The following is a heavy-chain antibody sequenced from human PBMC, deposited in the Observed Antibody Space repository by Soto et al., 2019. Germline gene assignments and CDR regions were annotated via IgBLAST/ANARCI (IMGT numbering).Heavy chain of an antibody. CDR2: MNPNSGNT. CDR3: ARGGLPGTGFDY. J-gene: IGHJ4*02. V-gene: IGHV1-8*01. Sequence: QVQLVQSGAEVKKPGASVKVSCKASGYTFTSYDINWVRQATGQGLEWMGWMNPNSGNTGYAQKFQGRVSMTRNTALTTASRELSSLRSEDTAVYYCARGGLPGTGFDYWGQGTLVTVSS. CDR1: GYTFTSYD. D-gene: IGHD1-7*01.